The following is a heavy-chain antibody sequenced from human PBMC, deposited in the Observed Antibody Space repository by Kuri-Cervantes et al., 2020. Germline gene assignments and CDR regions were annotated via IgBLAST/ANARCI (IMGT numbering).Heavy chain of an antibody. Sequence: SVKVSCKASGYTFTSYDINWVRQATGQGLEWMGGIIPIFGTANYAQKFQGRVTITADKSTSTAYMELSSLRSEDTAVHYCAKGEVINSGRYFQHWGQGTLVTVSS. V-gene: IGHV1-69*06. CDR2: IIPIFGTA. CDR1: GYTFTSYD. D-gene: IGHD3-22*01. CDR3: AKGEVINSGRYFQH. J-gene: IGHJ1*01.